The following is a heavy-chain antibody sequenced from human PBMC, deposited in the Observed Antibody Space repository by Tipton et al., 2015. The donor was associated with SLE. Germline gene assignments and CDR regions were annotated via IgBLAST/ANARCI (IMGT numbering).Heavy chain of an antibody. J-gene: IGHJ3*02. Sequence: TLSLTCTVSGGSISSSSYYWGWIRQPPGKGLEWIGSIYHSGSTYYNPSLKSRVTISVDTSKNQFSLKLSSVTAADTAVYYCARDGGGIAAFDIWGQGTMVTVSS. V-gene: IGHV4-39*07. CDR2: IYHSGST. D-gene: IGHD6-13*01. CDR1: GGSISSSSYY. CDR3: ARDGGGIAAFDI.